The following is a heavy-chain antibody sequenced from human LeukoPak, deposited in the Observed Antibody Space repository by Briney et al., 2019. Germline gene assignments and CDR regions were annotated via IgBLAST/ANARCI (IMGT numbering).Heavy chain of an antibody. D-gene: IGHD6-19*01. CDR3: ARAPYSSGWDYFDY. J-gene: IGHJ4*02. CDR1: GFTFSSYA. Sequence: GGSLRLSCAASGFTFSSYAMHWVRQAPGKGLEWVALISYDGSTRDYVDSEKGRFTTSRDNSINTLYLQMDSLRPEDTAVYYCARAPYSSGWDYFDYWGQGTLVTVSS. CDR2: ISYDGSTR. V-gene: IGHV3-30*04.